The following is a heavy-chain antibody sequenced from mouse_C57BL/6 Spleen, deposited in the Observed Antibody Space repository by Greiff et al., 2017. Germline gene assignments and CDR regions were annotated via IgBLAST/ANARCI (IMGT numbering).Heavy chain of an antibody. D-gene: IGHD3-1*01. V-gene: IGHV1-82*01. CDR1: GYAFSSSW. Sequence: LVESGPELVKPGASVKISCKASGYAFSSSWMNWVKQRPGKGLEWIGRIYPGDGDTNYNGKFKGKATLTADKSSSTAYMQLSSLTSEDSAVYFCARSGEDYYFDYWGQGTTLTVSS. CDR2: IYPGDGDT. CDR3: ARSGEDYYFDY. J-gene: IGHJ2*01.